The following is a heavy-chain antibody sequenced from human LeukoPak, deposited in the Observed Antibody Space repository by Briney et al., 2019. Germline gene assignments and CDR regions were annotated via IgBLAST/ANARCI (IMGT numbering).Heavy chain of an antibody. CDR2: INPNSGGT. CDR3: ARVGVNFGAVSYYYYGMDV. CDR1: GYTFTGYY. J-gene: IGHJ6*02. Sequence: GASVKVSCKASGYTFTGYYMHWVRQAPGQGLEWMGWINPNSGGTNYAQKFQGRVTMTRDTSISTAYMELSRLRSDDTAVYYCARVGVNFGAVSYYYYGMDVWGQGTTVTVSS. D-gene: IGHD3-3*01. V-gene: IGHV1-2*02.